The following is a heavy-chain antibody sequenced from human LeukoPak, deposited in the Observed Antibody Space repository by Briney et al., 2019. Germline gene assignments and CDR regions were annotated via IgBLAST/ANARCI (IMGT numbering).Heavy chain of an antibody. J-gene: IGHJ4*02. Sequence: PSETLSLTCTVSGGSISSSSYYWGWIRQPPGKGLEWIGSIYYSGSTYYNPSLKSRVTISVDTSKNQFSLKLSSVTAADTAVYYCARVKRAVGSGGNSFPFDYWGQGTLVTVSS. D-gene: IGHD4-23*01. CDR1: GGSISSSSYY. CDR2: IYYSGST. CDR3: ARVKRAVGSGGNSFPFDY. V-gene: IGHV4-39*01.